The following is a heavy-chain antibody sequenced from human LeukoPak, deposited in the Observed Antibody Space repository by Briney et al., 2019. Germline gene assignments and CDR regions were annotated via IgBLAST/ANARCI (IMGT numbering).Heavy chain of an antibody. D-gene: IGHD3-9*01. CDR2: IRSKGNSYAT. CDR3: TNYDILPRGY. CDR1: GFTFSGSA. J-gene: IGHJ4*02. V-gene: IGHV3-73*01. Sequence: GGSLRLSCAASGFTFSGSAMHWVRQASGKGLEWVGRIRSKGNSYATAYAASGEGRVTISRDDPKNTPYLQMNSLKSEDTAVYYCTNYDILPRGYWGQGTLVTVSS.